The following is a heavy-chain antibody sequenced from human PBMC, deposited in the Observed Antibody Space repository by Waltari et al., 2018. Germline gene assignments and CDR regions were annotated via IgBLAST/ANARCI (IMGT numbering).Heavy chain of an antibody. Sequence: QVQLVQSGAEVKKPGSSVKVSCKASGGTFSSYTISWVRQAPGQGLEWMGRIIPILGIANYAQKFQGRVTITADKSTSTAYMELSSLRSEDTAVYYCARVQLGPRPGRTKTFDYWGQGTLVTVSS. CDR2: IIPILGIA. CDR1: GGTFSSYT. J-gene: IGHJ4*02. V-gene: IGHV1-69*02. CDR3: ARVQLGPRPGRTKTFDY. D-gene: IGHD6-6*01.